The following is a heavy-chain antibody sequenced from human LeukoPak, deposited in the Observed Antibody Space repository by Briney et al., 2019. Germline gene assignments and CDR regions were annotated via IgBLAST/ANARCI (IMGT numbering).Heavy chain of an antibody. Sequence: SETLSLTCTVSGGSISSSSYYWGWIRQPPGKGLEWIGSIYYSGSTYYNPSLKSRVTISVDTSKNQFSLKLSSVTAADTAVYYCARQIDVDTAMVTLPFDYWGQGTLVTVSS. J-gene: IGHJ4*02. CDR3: ARQIDVDTAMVTLPFDY. V-gene: IGHV4-39*01. CDR2: IYYSGST. CDR1: GGSISSSSYY. D-gene: IGHD5-18*01.